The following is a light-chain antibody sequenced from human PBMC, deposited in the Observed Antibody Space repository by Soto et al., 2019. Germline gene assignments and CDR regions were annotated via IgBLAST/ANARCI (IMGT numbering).Light chain of an antibody. CDR1: SSDVGDYNY. V-gene: IGLV2-14*03. Sequence: QSALTQPASVSGSPGQSITISCTGSSSDVGDYNYVAWYQQHPDKAPKLMIFDVSSRPSGVSNRFSGSKSGRTASLTISGLQAEDEADYFCSSYSSSGTLYVFGTGTKLTVL. J-gene: IGLJ1*01. CDR2: DVS. CDR3: SSYSSSGTLYV.